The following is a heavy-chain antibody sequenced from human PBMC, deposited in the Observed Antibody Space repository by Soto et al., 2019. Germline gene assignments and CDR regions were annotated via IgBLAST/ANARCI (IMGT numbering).Heavy chain of an antibody. CDR1: GFTVSTNY. J-gene: IGHJ5*02. D-gene: IGHD2-15*01. CDR3: ARVRRYCSGDTCYSGGDWLDP. CDR2: IYSGGST. Sequence: PGGSLRLSCAASGFTVSTNYMTWVRQAPGKGLEWVSVIYSGGSTYYADSVKGRSTISSHSSNNTLYLQMNSLRAEDTAVYYCARVRRYCSGDTCYSGGDWLDPWGQGTLVTVS. V-gene: IGHV3-53*04.